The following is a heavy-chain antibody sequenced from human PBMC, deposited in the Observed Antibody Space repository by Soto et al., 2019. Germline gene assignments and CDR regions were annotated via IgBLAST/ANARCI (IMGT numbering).Heavy chain of an antibody. CDR2: ISAYNGNT. V-gene: IGHV1-18*01. CDR3: ARDVVRSSWYWFDP. J-gene: IGHJ5*02. Sequence: WASVKVSCKASGYTFTSYGISWVRQAPGQGLEWMGWISAYNGNTNYAQKLQDRVTMTTDTSTSTAYMELRSLRSDDTAVYYCARDVVRSSWYWFDPWGQGTLVTVSS. D-gene: IGHD6-13*01. CDR1: GYTFTSYG.